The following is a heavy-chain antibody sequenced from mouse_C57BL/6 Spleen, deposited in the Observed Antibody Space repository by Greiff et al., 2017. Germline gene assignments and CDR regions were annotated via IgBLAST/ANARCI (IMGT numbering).Heavy chain of an antibody. V-gene: IGHV1-72*01. CDR3: ARSLSGSSYYYAMDY. CDR2: IDPNRGGT. J-gene: IGHJ4*01. D-gene: IGHD1-1*01. CDR1: GYTFTSYW. Sequence: QVQLQQPGAELVKPGASVKLSCKASGYTFTSYWMHWVKQRPGRGLEWIGRIDPNRGGTKYNEKFKSKATLTVDKPSSTAYMQLSSLTSEDSAFYYCARSLSGSSYYYAMDYWGQGTSVTVSS.